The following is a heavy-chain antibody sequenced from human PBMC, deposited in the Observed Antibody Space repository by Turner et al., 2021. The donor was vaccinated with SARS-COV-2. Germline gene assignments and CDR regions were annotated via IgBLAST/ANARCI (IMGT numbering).Heavy chain of an antibody. CDR2: IIPILGIA. Sequence: QVQLVQSGAEVKKPGSSVKVSCKASGGTFSTYAISWVRQAPGQGLEGMGGIIPILGIANYAQKFQGRVTITADKSTSTAYMGRSSLRSEDTAVYYCARVVGGFGELGYYYYYGMDVWGQGTTVTVSS. J-gene: IGHJ6*02. D-gene: IGHD3-10*01. CDR1: GGTFSTYA. V-gene: IGHV1-69*10. CDR3: ARVVGGFGELGYYYYYGMDV.